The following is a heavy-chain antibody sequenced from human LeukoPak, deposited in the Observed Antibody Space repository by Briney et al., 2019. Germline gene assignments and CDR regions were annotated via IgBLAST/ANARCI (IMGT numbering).Heavy chain of an antibody. CDR1: GFTFSSYS. CDR3: ARDPGGRDGYNYDWFDP. CDR2: ISSSSSYI. Sequence: GGSLRLSCAASGFTFSSYSMNWVRQAPGKGLEWVSSISSSSSYIYYADSMKGRFTISRDNAKNSLYLQMNSLRAEDTAVYYCARDPGGRDGYNYDWFDPWGQGTLVTVSS. D-gene: IGHD5-12*01. J-gene: IGHJ5*02. V-gene: IGHV3-21*01.